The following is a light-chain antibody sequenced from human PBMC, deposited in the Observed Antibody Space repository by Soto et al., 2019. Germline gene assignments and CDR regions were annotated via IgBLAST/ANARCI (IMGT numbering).Light chain of an antibody. CDR2: GNS. J-gene: IGLJ1*01. Sequence: QSVLTQPHSVSGAPGQRVTISCTGSSSNIGAGYDVHWYQQHPGTAPKLLIYGNSNRPSGVPDRFSGSKSGTSASLAITGLQAEDESDYYCQSYDSSLSGSNVFVTRTKLTVL. CDR3: QSYDSSLSGSNV. V-gene: IGLV1-40*01. CDR1: SSNIGAGYD.